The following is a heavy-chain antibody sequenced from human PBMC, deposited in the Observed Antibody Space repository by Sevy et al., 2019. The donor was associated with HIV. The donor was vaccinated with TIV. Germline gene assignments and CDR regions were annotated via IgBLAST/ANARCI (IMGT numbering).Heavy chain of an antibody. J-gene: IGHJ4*02. V-gene: IGHV1-69*13. CDR3: ARGGGLGNCGGGSCYSGNY. CDR2: ISPSVGTA. Sequence: ASVKVSCKASGGTFNTYAISWVRQAPVQVLEGVGGISPSVGTANDAQNFQGRVTITADESTTTVFMALSSLRSEETAVYYCARGGGLGNCGGGSCYSGNYWGQGTLVTVSS. D-gene: IGHD2-15*01. CDR1: GGTFNTYA.